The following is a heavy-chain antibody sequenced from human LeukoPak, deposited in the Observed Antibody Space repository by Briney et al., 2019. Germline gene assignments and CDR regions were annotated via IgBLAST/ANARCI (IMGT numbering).Heavy chain of an antibody. V-gene: IGHV5-51*01. CDR2: IYPGDSDT. Sequence: PGESLKISCKGSGYSFTSYWIGWVRQVPGRGLEWMGIIYPGDSDTRYSPSFQGQVTISADKSISTAYLQWSSLKASDTAMYYCARQIPIVVSGDALDIWGQGTMVTVSS. CDR1: GYSFTSYW. CDR3: ARQIPIVVSGDALDI. D-gene: IGHD3-22*01. J-gene: IGHJ3*02.